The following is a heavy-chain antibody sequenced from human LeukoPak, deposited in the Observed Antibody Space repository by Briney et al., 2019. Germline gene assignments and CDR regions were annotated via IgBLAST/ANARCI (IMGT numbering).Heavy chain of an antibody. J-gene: IGHJ4*02. D-gene: IGHD6-6*01. Sequence: SETLSLTCTVSGGSISSYYWSWIRQPPGKGLEWIGYIYYTGSTNYNPSLTSRVNVSVDTSKNQFSLNLTSVTAADTAVYYCARWGSIAVARFDYWGQGTLVTVSS. V-gene: IGHV4-59*01. CDR3: ARWGSIAVARFDY. CDR2: IYYTGST. CDR1: GGSISSYY.